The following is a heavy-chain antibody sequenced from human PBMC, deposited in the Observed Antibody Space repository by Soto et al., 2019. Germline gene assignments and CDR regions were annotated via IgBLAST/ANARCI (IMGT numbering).Heavy chain of an antibody. CDR3: AKDRDIVLMVYAGHFDY. D-gene: IGHD2-8*01. CDR2: ISYDGSNK. Sequence: GGSLRLSCAASGFTFSSYGMHWVRQAPEKGLEWVAVISYDGSNKYYADSVKGRFTIYRDNSKNTLYLQMNSLRAEDTAVYYCAKDRDIVLMVYAGHFDYWGQGTLVTSPQ. J-gene: IGHJ4*02. CDR1: GFTFSSYG. V-gene: IGHV3-30*18.